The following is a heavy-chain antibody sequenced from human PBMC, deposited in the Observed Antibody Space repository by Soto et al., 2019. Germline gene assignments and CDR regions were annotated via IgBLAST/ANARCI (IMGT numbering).Heavy chain of an antibody. D-gene: IGHD6-13*01. V-gene: IGHV3-33*01. CDR1: GFTFSSYG. CDR3: ARNIGTPPRHFDY. J-gene: IGHJ4*02. CDR2: IWYDGSNK. Sequence: QVQLVESGGGVVQPGRSLRLSCAASGFTFSSYGMHWVRQAPGKGLEWVAVIWYDGSNKYYADSVKGRFTIFRDNSKNPVYLQMNALRDEDPAGFSWARNIGTPPRHFDYWGQGTLVTVSS.